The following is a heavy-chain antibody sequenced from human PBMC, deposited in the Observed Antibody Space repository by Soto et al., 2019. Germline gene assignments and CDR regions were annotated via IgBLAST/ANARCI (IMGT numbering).Heavy chain of an antibody. CDR1: GASITTYY. V-gene: IGHV4-59*01. CDR2: IFYSGST. J-gene: IGHJ3*02. CDR3: ARERDSSGYSTLGAFDI. Sequence: SPETLSLTCTVSGASITTYYWSWIRQPPGKGLGWIGSIFYSGSTNYNPSLKSRVTISVDTSKNQFSLKLSSVTTADTAGYYCARERDSSGYSTLGAFDIWGQGTMVTVSS. D-gene: IGHD3-22*01.